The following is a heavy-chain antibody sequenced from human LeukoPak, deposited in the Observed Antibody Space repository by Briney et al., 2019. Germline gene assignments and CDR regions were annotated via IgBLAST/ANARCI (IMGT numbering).Heavy chain of an antibody. D-gene: IGHD5-24*01. J-gene: IGHJ4*02. CDR2: IYSGGTT. CDR1: GFTFSDYY. V-gene: IGHV3-53*01. Sequence: PGGSLRLSCAASGFTFSDYYMSWIRQAPGKGLEWVSVIYSGGTTYYADSVKGRFIISRDNSKNTLYLQMNTLRAEDTAMYYCTRLRDGYDSDYWGQGTLVTVSS. CDR3: TRLRDGYDSDY.